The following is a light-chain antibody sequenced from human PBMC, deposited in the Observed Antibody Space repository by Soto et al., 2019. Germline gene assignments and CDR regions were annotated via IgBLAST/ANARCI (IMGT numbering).Light chain of an antibody. CDR1: QDISSY. Sequence: DIQMTQSPSSLSASLGDRVTITSRANQDISSYLIWYQHKLGQAPKLLIHAASTLASGVPSRFSGSESGTDFTLTISGLEHEDSATYYCQQSYKTPWTFGQGTKVEIK. CDR2: AAS. CDR3: QQSYKTPWT. J-gene: IGKJ1*01. V-gene: IGKV1-39*01.